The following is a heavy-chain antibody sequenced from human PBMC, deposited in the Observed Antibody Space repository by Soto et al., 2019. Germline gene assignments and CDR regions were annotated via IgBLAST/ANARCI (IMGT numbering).Heavy chain of an antibody. J-gene: IGHJ4*02. CDR2: IKGSHAGGTT. CDR1: GFTFSRAY. D-gene: IGHD1-26*01. V-gene: IGHV3-15*01. Sequence: EVQLVESGGGLVEPGGSIRLACVASGFTFSRAYMTWVRQAPGKGLEWVGRIKGSHAGGTTDYATSVKGRFTISRDDSKHTLYLQLNSLKTEDTSLYYCAREGGYPGSNFYGAYWGQGTLVTVSS. CDR3: AREGGYPGSNFYGAY.